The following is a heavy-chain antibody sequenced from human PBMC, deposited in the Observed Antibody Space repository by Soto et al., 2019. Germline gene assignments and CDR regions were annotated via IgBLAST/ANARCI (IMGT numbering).Heavy chain of an antibody. CDR3: ATGTLMTVAYRGYGLDV. V-gene: IGHV1-2*02. D-gene: IGHD6-19*01. J-gene: IGHJ6*02. CDR2: INPNSGGT. CDR1: GYTFTAYY. Sequence: ASVKVSCKASGYTFTAYYIHWVRQAPGQGLEWMGWINPNSGGTNYAQKFEGRVTMTRDTSVSTAYMGLSSLTSDDTAMYYCATGTLMTVAYRGYGLDVWGQGTTVTVSS.